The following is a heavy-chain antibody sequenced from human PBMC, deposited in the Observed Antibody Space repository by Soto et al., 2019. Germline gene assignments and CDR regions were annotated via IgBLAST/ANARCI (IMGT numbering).Heavy chain of an antibody. CDR3: ARRTYFYYDSSGGYNWFDP. CDR2: IDPSDSYT. V-gene: IGHV5-10-1*01. J-gene: IGHJ5*02. Sequence: VASRKITFKGSGYSFTTYWIICVLQMPAKALERMGRIDPSDSYTNYSPSFQGHVNISADKSISTAYLQWSSLKASDTAMYYCARRTYFYYDSSGGYNWFDPWRQGTLVNVS. CDR1: GYSFTTYW. D-gene: IGHD3-22*01.